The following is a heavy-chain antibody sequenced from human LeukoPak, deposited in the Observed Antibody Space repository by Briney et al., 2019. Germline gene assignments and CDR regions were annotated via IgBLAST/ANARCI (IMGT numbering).Heavy chain of an antibody. V-gene: IGHV3-33*01. D-gene: IGHD3-3*01. Sequence: PGKSQRLSCVASGFTFSRFNMHWVRQAPGKGLEWVALIWYDGTDTYYADSVMGRFTISRADSKNTVYLQMNSLRAEDTAFYYCARGFLDFDFWGHGTLVTVSS. CDR3: ARGFLDFDF. CDR2: IWYDGTDT. J-gene: IGHJ4*01. CDR1: GFTFSRFN.